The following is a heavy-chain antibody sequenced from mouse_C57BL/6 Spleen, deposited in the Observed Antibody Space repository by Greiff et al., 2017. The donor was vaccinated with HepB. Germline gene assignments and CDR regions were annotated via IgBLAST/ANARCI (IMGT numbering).Heavy chain of an antibody. J-gene: IGHJ4*01. D-gene: IGHD1-1*01. CDR2: ISSGSSTI. CDR1: GFTFSDYG. CDR3: ARMGAITTVVATDAMDY. V-gene: IGHV5-17*01. Sequence: DVQLQESGGGLVKPGGSLKLSCAASGFTFSDYGMHWVRQAPEKGLEWVAYISSGSSTIYYADTVKGRFTISRDNAKNTLFLQMTSLRSEDTAMYYCARMGAITTVVATDAMDYWGQGTSVTVSS.